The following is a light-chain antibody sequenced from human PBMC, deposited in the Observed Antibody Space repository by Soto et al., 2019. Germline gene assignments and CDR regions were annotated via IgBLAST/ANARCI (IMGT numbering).Light chain of an antibody. Sequence: EIVLTQSPATLSVSPGERVTLSCRASHNIRDKLAWYQQKPGQAPRLLIYAASPRVTGVPARFSGSGSGTEFTLTISSLQSGDFAVYYCQQYSEWPRTFGGGTKV. J-gene: IGKJ4*01. CDR1: HNIRDK. CDR2: AAS. CDR3: QQYSEWPRT. V-gene: IGKV3-15*01.